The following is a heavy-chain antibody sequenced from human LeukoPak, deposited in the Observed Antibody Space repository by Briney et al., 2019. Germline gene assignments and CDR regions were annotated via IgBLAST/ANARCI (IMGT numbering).Heavy chain of an antibody. CDR2: ISLSGHT. D-gene: IGHD5/OR15-5a*01. J-gene: IGHJ4*02. CDR1: GSSITTTNY. Sequence: SETLSLTCGVSGSSITTTNYWSWVRHPPGQGLVGIGEISLSGHTIYNPSLRSRVTISLDESKNHLSLILAAVTAADTAIYYCSRESVPFSPFGHWGQGTLVTVTS. CDR3: SRESVPFSPFGH. V-gene: IGHV4-4*02.